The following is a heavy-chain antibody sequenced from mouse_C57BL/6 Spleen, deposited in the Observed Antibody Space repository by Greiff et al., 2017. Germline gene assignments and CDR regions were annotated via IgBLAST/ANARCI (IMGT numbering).Heavy chain of an antibody. D-gene: IGHD2-3*01. Sequence: EVQLQQSGPELVKPGASVKISCKASGYTFTDYYMNWVKQSHGKSLEWIGDINPNNGGTSYNQKFKGKATLTVDKSSSTAYMELRSLTSEDSAVYYCAPSEGYYVPWFAYWGQGTLVTVSA. CDR1: GYTFTDYY. V-gene: IGHV1-26*01. J-gene: IGHJ3*01. CDR3: APSEGYYVPWFAY. CDR2: INPNNGGT.